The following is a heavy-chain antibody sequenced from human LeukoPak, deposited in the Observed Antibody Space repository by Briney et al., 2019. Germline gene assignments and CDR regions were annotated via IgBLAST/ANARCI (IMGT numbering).Heavy chain of an antibody. D-gene: IGHD2-15*01. CDR3: ARGYCSGGSCFDY. Sequence: PSETLSLTCTVSGGSITTYYWSWIRQPPGKGLEWIGFIFYSGSTNYNPSLKSRVTISLNTSKTQFSLKLSSVTAADTAVYYCARGYCSGGSCFDYWGQGTLVTVSS. CDR1: GGSITTYY. V-gene: IGHV4-59*01. J-gene: IGHJ4*02. CDR2: IFYSGST.